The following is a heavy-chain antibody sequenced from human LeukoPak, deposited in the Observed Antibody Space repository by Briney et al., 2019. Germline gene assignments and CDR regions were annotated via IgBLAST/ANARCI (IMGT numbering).Heavy chain of an antibody. CDR3: ARLSSSSWPRAGWFDP. Sequence: PSGTLSLTCAVSGGSISSSNWWSWVRQPPGKGLEWIGYIYYSGSTNYNPSLKSRVTISVDTSKNQFSLKLSSVTAADTAVYYCARLSSSSWPRAGWFDPWGQGTLVTVSS. J-gene: IGHJ5*02. CDR2: IYYSGST. D-gene: IGHD6-13*01. CDR1: GGSISSSNW. V-gene: IGHV4-4*02.